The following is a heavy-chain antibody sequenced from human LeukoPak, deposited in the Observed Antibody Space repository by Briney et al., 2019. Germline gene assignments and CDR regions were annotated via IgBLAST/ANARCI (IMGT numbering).Heavy chain of an antibody. D-gene: IGHD1-26*01. J-gene: IGHJ4*02. CDR1: GYTFTSYG. Sequence: ASVKVSCKASGYTFTSYGISWVRQAPGQGLEWMGWISAYNGNTNYAQKLQGRVTMTTDTSTSTACMELRSLRSDDTAVYYCARDLDGGSYDYWGQGTLVTVSS. CDR3: ARDLDGGSYDY. V-gene: IGHV1-18*01. CDR2: ISAYNGNT.